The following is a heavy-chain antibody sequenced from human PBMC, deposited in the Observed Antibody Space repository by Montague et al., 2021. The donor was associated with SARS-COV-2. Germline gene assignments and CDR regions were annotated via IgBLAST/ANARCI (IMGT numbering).Heavy chain of an antibody. CDR1: GGSISCYY. CDR3: AGKKAGRTFGGFDH. Sequence: SETLSLTCTVSGGSISCYYWTWIRQPPGKGLEWIGYISYSGFSNQNPPLRGRVTISLDTSKYQFSLKLTSVTAADTAVYYCAGKKAGRTFGGFDHWGQGTLVTVSS. D-gene: IGHD6-13*01. V-gene: IGHV4-59*01. J-gene: IGHJ5*02. CDR2: ISYSGFS.